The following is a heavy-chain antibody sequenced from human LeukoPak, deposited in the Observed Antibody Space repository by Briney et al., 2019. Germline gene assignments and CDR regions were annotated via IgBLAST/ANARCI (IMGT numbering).Heavy chain of an antibody. CDR1: GGSISSYY. J-gene: IGHJ4*02. V-gene: IGHV4-59*01. CDR2: IYYSGST. Sequence: KPSETLSLTCTVSGGSISSYYWSWIRQPPGKGLEWIGYIYYSGSTNYNPSLKSRVTISVDTSKNQFSLKLSSVTAADTAVYYCAVYSYGYRLAYWGQGTLVTVSS. CDR3: AVYSYGYRLAY. D-gene: IGHD5-18*01.